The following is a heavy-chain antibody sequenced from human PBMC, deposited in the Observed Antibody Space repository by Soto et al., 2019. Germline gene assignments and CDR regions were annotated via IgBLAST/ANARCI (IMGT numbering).Heavy chain of an antibody. D-gene: IGHD6-13*01. CDR3: ARQGIAAAGTGWFDP. CDR1: GFTFSSYS. J-gene: IGHJ5*02. Sequence: EVQLVESGGGLVKPGGSLRLSCAASGFTFSSYSMNWVRQAPGKGLEWVSSISSSSSYIYYADSVKGRFTISRDNAKNSLYLQMNSLRAADTAVYYCARQGIAAAGTGWFDPWGQGNLVTVAS. V-gene: IGHV3-21*01. CDR2: ISSSSSYI.